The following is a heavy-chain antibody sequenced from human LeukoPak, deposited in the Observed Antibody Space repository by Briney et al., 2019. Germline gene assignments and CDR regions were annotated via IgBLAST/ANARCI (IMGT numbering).Heavy chain of an antibody. CDR1: GFTFSSYA. CDR2: ISGSGGST. D-gene: IGHD3-22*01. V-gene: IGHV3-23*01. Sequence: GGSLRLSCAASGFTFSSYAMSWVRQAPGKGLEWVSAISGSGGSTYYADSVKGRLTISRDNSKNTLYLQMNSLRAEDTAVYYCANPTMIGEYFQHWGQGTLVTVSS. J-gene: IGHJ1*01. CDR3: ANPTMIGEYFQH.